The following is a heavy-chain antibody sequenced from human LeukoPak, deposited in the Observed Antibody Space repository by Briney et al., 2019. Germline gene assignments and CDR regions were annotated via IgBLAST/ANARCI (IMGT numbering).Heavy chain of an antibody. D-gene: IGHD3-22*01. J-gene: IGHJ5*02. CDR2: IHYSGRT. CDR3: ARLVVTSDLDWFDP. Sequence: SETLSLTCTVSGGSISGNYWSWIRQPPGEGLEWIGYIHYSGRTNSSPSLKSRATISVDTSKNQFSLKLTSVTAADTAVYYCARLVVTSDLDWFDPWGQGTLVTVSS. CDR1: GGSISGNY. V-gene: IGHV4-59*08.